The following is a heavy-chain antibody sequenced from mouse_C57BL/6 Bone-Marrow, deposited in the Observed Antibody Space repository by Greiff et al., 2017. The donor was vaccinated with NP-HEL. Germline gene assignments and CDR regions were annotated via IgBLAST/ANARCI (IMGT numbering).Heavy chain of an antibody. J-gene: IGHJ1*03. CDR1: GYAFTSYW. CDR3: AREEVVASYWYFDV. D-gene: IGHD1-1*01. CDR2: IDPSDSYT. Sequence: QVQLQQSGAELVKPGASVKLSCKASGYAFTSYWMQWVKQRPGQGLEWIGEIDPSDSYTNYNQKFKGKATLTVDTSSSTAYMQLSSLTSEDSAVYYCAREEVVASYWYFDVWGTGTTVTVSS. V-gene: IGHV1-50*01.